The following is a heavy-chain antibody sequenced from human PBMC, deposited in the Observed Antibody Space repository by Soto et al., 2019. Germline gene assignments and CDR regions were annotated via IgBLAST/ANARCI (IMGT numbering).Heavy chain of an antibody. V-gene: IGHV4-34*01. CDR1: GDSISSGYH. CDR2: INHSGST. D-gene: IGHD5-18*01. Sequence: SETLSLTCAVSGDSISSGYHWAWIRQPPGKGLEWIGEINHSGSTNYNPSLKSRVTISVDTSKNQFSLKLSSVTAADTAVYYCARAELDRGYSYGLDYWGQGTLVTVSS. J-gene: IGHJ4*02. CDR3: ARAELDRGYSYGLDY.